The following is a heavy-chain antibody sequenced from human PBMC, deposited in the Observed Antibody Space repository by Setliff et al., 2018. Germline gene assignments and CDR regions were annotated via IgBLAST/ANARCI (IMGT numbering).Heavy chain of an antibody. Sequence: VEDSCQASGSTFTYFGVSWLRLAPGQGLEWMGWISGHHGKTIYEQKFQGRVVMTTDTGSSTACMELRNLRSDDTAVYYCAKEPAISLPEAIRRTYFDYALVVWGQGTTVIVSS. V-gene: IGHV1-18*01. CDR3: AKEPAISLPEAIRRTYFDYALVV. CDR2: ISGHHGKT. D-gene: IGHD5-12*01. CDR1: GSTFTYFG. J-gene: IGHJ6*02.